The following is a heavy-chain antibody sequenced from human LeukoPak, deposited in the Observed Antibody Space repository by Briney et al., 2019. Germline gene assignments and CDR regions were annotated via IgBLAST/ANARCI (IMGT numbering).Heavy chain of an antibody. CDR1: GFTFSSYS. CDR3: AREEDSSSYFDY. J-gene: IGHJ4*02. CDR2: ISSSSSYI. D-gene: IGHD6-6*01. Sequence: GGSLRLSCAASGFTFSSYSMNWVRQAPGKGLEWVSSISSSSSYIYYADSVKGRFTISRDNAKNSLYLQMNSLRAEGTAVYYCAREEDSSSYFDYWGQGTLVTVSS. V-gene: IGHV3-21*01.